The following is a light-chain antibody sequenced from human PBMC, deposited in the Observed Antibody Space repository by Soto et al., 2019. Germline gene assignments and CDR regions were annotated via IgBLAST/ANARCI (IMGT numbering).Light chain of an antibody. J-gene: IGKJ1*01. CDR2: GAS. CDR3: QQYDSSPKT. Sequence: EGEWMQSPVTLSLSQGERATLSCRASQSVSSSYLAWYQQKPGQAPRLLIYGASSRATGIPDRFSGSGSGTDFTLTISRLEPEDFAVYYCQQYDSSPKTFAQGTKVAIK. V-gene: IGKV3-20*01. CDR1: QSVSSSY.